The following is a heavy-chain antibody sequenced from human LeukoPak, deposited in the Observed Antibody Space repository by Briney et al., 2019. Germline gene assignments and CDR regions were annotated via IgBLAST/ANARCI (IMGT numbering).Heavy chain of an antibody. D-gene: IGHD3-10*01. CDR1: GFTFTSST. CDR3: AGTPWFGELTLDY. V-gene: IGHV1-58*02. J-gene: IGHJ4*02. Sequence: TSVKVSFKASGFTFTSSTIQWVRQARGQRLEWIGWIVVGSGNTNYAQKFQERVIITRDMSTTTVYMELSSLRSEDTAVYYCAGTPWFGELTLDYWGQGTLVTVSS. CDR2: IVVGSGNT.